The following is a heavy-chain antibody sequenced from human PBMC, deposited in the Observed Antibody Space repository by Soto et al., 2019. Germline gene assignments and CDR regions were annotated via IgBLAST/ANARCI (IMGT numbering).Heavy chain of an antibody. CDR1: GFTFSSYG. Sequence: QVQLVESGGGVVQPGRSLRLSCAASGFTFSSYGMHWVRQAPGKGLEWVAVISYDGSNKYYADSVKGRFIISRDNSKNTLYLQMNSLRAEDTAVYYCATLLATAFDYWGQGTLVTVSS. J-gene: IGHJ4*02. CDR2: ISYDGSNK. CDR3: ATLLATAFDY. V-gene: IGHV3-30*03. D-gene: IGHD5-12*01.